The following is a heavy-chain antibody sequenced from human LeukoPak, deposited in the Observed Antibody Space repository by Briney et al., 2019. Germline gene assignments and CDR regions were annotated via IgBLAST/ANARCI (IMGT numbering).Heavy chain of an antibody. D-gene: IGHD3-3*01. CDR3: AKGGFGVVRYYFDY. CDR2: ISYDGSNK. V-gene: IGHV3-30*18. CDR1: GFTFSSYG. J-gene: IGHJ4*02. Sequence: GGSLRLSCAASGFTFSSYGMHWVRQAPGKGLEWVAVISYDGSNKYYADSVKGRFTTSRDNSKNTLYLQMNSLRAEDTAVCYCAKGGFGVVRYYFDYWGQGTLVTVSS.